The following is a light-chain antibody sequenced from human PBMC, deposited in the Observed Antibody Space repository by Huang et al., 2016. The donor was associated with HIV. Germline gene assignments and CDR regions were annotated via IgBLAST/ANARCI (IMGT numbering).Light chain of an antibody. CDR2: GAS. Sequence: DIVMTQSPATLSVSPGERATLSCRASQSGSSNLAWYQQKPGQSPRRLIYGASTRATGIPARFSGSGSGTEFTLTISSLQSEDFAVYYCQQYNNWPPWTFGQGTKVEVK. CDR3: QQYNNWPPWT. J-gene: IGKJ1*01. CDR1: QSGSSN. V-gene: IGKV3-15*01.